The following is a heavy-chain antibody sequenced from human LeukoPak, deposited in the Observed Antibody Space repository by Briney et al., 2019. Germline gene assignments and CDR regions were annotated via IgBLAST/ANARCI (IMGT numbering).Heavy chain of an antibody. J-gene: IGHJ6*02. CDR2: IRYDGSNK. CDR1: GFTFSSYG. V-gene: IGHV3-30*02. CDR3: AKLYSSSWYIEVGMDV. D-gene: IGHD6-13*01. Sequence: GGSLRLSCAASGFTFSSYGMHWVRQAPGKGLEWVAFIRYDGSNKYYADSVKGRFTISRDNSKNTLYLQMNSLRAEDTAVYYCAKLYSSSWYIEVGMDVWGQGTTVTVSS.